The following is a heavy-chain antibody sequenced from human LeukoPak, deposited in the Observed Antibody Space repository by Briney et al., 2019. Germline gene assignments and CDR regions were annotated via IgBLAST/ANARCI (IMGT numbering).Heavy chain of an antibody. CDR3: ARAGIVGAATESPFDN. CDR1: GFTVSSNY. J-gene: IGHJ4*02. CDR2: IYSGGST. Sequence: GGSLTLSCAASGFTVSSNYMSWVRQAPGKGLEWVSVIYSGGSTYYADSVKGRFTISRHDSKNTLYLQMNSLRAEDTAVYYCARAGIVGAATESPFDNWGQGTLVAVSS. V-gene: IGHV3-53*04. D-gene: IGHD1-26*01.